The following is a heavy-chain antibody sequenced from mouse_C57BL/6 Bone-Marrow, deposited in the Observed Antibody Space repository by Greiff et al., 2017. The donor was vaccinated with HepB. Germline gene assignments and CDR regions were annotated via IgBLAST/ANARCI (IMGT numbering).Heavy chain of an antibody. D-gene: IGHD1-1*01. V-gene: IGHV1-81*01. J-gene: IGHJ3*01. CDR3: ARGYYGARFAY. Sequence: LQESGAELARPGASVKLSCKASGYTFTSYGISWVKQRTGQGLEWIGEIYPRSGNTYYNEKFKGKATLTADKSSSTAYMELRSLTSEDSAVYFCARGYYGARFAYWGQGTLVTVSA. CDR1: GYTFTSYG. CDR2: IYPRSGNT.